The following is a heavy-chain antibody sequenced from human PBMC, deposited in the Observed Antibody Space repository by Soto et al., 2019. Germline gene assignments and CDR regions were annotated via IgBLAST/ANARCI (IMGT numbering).Heavy chain of an antibody. Sequence: PSETLSRTGFLAVDSVISYHWGWSRQSAGKGLEWIGRIHSSASTQYNPSLKRRVTMSVDMSKNQFSLRVSSVSAADTPIYSCARGIAALIWYRFDHWGELPLVPASS. V-gene: IGHV4-4*07. CDR2: IHSSAST. J-gene: IGHJ5*02. CDR1: VDSVISYH. D-gene: IGHD6-13*01. CDR3: ARGIAALIWYRFDH.